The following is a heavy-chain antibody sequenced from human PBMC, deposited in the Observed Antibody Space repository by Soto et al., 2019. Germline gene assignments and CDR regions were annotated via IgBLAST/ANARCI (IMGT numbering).Heavy chain of an antibody. CDR3: ARGGTYYDFRSGYFYYGMDV. CDR1: GGSFGGYY. CDR2: INHSGST. V-gene: IGHV4-34*01. Sequence: SETLSLTCAVYGGSFGGYYWSWIRQPPGKGLEWIGEINHSGSTNYNPSLKSRVTISVDTSKNQFSLKLSSVTAADTAVYYCARGGTYYDFRSGYFYYGMDVWGQGTTVTVSS. D-gene: IGHD3-3*01. J-gene: IGHJ6*02.